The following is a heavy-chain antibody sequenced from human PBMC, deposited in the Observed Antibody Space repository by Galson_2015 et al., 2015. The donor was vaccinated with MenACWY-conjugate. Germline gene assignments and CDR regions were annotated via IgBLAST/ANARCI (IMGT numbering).Heavy chain of an antibody. CDR3: VNNRFYCSSTSCPLGYYGMDV. V-gene: IGHV3-64D*09. CDR1: GFTFSSYA. CDR2: ISSNGGST. J-gene: IGHJ6*02. Sequence: SLRLSCAASGFTFSSYAMHWVRQAPGKGLEYVSAISSNGGSTYYADSVKGRFTISRDNSKNTLYLQVSSLRAEDTAVYYCVNNRFYCSSTSCPLGYYGMDVWGQGTTVTVSS. D-gene: IGHD2-2*01.